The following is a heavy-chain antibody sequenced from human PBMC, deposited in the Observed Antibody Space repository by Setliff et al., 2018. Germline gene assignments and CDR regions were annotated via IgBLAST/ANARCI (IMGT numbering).Heavy chain of an antibody. D-gene: IGHD2-21*02. CDR3: ARGFDVCGGGACYTDGPYYFDY. CDR1: GDSINTPTYH. CDR2: IYYTGIT. V-gene: IGHV4-39*01. Sequence: SETLSLTCTVSGDSINTPTYHWGWVRQPPGKGLEWIGLIYYTGITYYSPSLKSRVTMSIDTSKNQFSLKLSSVAAADTAVYYCARGFDVCGGGACYTDGPYYFDYWGLGTLVTVSS. J-gene: IGHJ4*02.